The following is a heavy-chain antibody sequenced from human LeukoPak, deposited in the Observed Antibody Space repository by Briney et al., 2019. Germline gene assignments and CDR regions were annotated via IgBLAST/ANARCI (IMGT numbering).Heavy chain of an antibody. CDR1: GGTFSSYA. CDR3: ARLESCSGGSCYSGYRYNWFDP. V-gene: IGHV1-69*06. Sequence: GSSVKVSCKASGGTFSSYAISWVRQAPGQGLEWMGGIIPIFGTANYAQKFQGRVTITADKSTSTAYMELSSLKASDTAMYYCARLESCSGGSCYSGYRYNWFDPWGQGTLVTVSS. D-gene: IGHD2-15*01. CDR2: IIPIFGTA. J-gene: IGHJ5*02.